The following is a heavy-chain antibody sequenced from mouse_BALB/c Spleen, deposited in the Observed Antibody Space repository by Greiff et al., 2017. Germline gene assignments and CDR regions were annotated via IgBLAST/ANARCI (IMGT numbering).Heavy chain of an antibody. CDR1: GDSITSGY. Sequence: EVKLQESGPSLVKPSQTLSLTCSVTGDSITSGYWNWIRKFPGNKLEYMGYISYSGSTYYNPSLKSRISITRDTSKNQYYLQLNSATTEDTATYYCARSLWDLYAMDYWGQGTSVTVSS. J-gene: IGHJ4*01. D-gene: IGHD4-1*01. V-gene: IGHV3-8*02. CDR3: ARSLWDLYAMDY. CDR2: ISYSGST.